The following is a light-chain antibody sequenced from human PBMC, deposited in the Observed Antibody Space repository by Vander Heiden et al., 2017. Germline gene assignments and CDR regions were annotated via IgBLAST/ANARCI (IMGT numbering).Light chain of an antibody. CDR1: QSVLSSSNNKNY. CDR2: WAS. CDR3: QQYYNIPRT. Sequence: DLVMTQSPDSLAVSLGERATINCKSSQSVLSSSNNKNYLTWFQQKPGQPPKLLIYWASTRESGVPNRFSGSGSGTDFTLTISSLQAEDVAVYYCQQYYNIPRTFGQGTKVEIK. J-gene: IGKJ1*01. V-gene: IGKV4-1*01.